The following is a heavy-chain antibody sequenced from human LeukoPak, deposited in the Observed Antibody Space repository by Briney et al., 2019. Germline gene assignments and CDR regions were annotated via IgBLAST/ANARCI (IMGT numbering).Heavy chain of an antibody. J-gene: IGHJ6*02. CDR2: IDPSDSYT. CDR1: GYSFTRYW. CDR3: ARSEVTTYYYYGMDV. Sequence: GGSLKISCKASGYSFTRYWITWVRQMPGKGLEWMGRIDPSDSYTNYSPSFQGHVTISADKSISTAYLQWSSLKASDTAMYYCARSEVTTYYYYGMDVWGQGTTVTVSS. D-gene: IGHD4-11*01. V-gene: IGHV5-10-1*01.